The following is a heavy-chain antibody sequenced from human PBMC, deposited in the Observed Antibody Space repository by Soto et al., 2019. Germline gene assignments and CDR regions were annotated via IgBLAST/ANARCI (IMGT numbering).Heavy chain of an antibody. V-gene: IGHV1-18*01. Sequence: QVQLVQSGAEVKKPGASVKVSCKASGYTFTSYGISWVRQAPGQGLEWMGWISAYSGSTNYAQKLQGRVTMTTDTSTSTAYMELRSLRSDDTSVYYCAGSIAAAVAFDYWGQGTLVTVSS. CDR1: GYTFTSYG. CDR3: AGSIAAAVAFDY. J-gene: IGHJ4*02. CDR2: ISAYSGST. D-gene: IGHD6-13*01.